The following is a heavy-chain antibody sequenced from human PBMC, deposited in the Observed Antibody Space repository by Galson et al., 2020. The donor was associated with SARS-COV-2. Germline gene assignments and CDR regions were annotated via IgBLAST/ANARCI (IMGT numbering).Heavy chain of an antibody. V-gene: IGHV3-49*03. CDR2: IRSKAYGGTT. Sequence: GGSLRLSCTASGFTFGDYAMSWFRQAPGKGLEWVGFIRSKAYGGTTEYAASVKGRFTISRDDSKSIAYLQMNSLKTEDTAVYYCTREDCSGGXCYAPGALELDYWGQGTLVTVSS. D-gene: IGHD2-15*01. CDR1: GFTFGDYA. J-gene: IGHJ4*02. CDR3: TREDCSGGXCYAPGALELDY.